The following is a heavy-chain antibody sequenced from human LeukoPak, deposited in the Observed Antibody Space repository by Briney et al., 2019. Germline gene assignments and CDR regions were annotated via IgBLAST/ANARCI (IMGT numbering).Heavy chain of an antibody. CDR3: ASSGFIYYYGMDV. CDR1: GGSISSYY. J-gene: IGHJ6*04. CDR2: IYYSGST. V-gene: IGHV4-59*01. Sequence: SETLSLTCTVSGGSISSYYWSWIRQPPGKGLEWIGYIYYSGSTNYNPSLKSRVTISADTSKNQFSLKLSSVTAADTAVYYCASSGFIYYYGMDVWGKGTTVTVSS. D-gene: IGHD6-19*01.